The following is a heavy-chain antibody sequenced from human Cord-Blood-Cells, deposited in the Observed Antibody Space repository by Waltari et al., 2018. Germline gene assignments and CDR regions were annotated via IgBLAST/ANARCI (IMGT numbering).Heavy chain of an antibody. V-gene: IGHV3-53*01. CDR3: ARIWFGELPDY. D-gene: IGHD3-10*01. CDR1: GFTVSSNY. J-gene: IGHJ4*02. Sequence: EVQLVESGGGLIQPGGSLRLSCAASGFTVSSNYMSWVRQAPGKGLEWVSVIYSGGSTYYADAVKGRFTISRDNSKNTLYLQMNSLRAEDTAVYYCARIWFGELPDYWGQGTLVTVSS. CDR2: IYSGGST.